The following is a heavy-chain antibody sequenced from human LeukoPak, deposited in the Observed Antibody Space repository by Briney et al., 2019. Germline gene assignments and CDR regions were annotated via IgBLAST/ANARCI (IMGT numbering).Heavy chain of an antibody. Sequence: ASVKVSCKASGYIFSDYTMHWVRQAPGQRLEWMGWINGENGNTKYSQELRGRVTFTSDSSATTVYMELSSLRSEDVAVYYCAREVSSVGANYFDYWGQGTLVTVSS. CDR2: INGENGNT. CDR3: AREVSSVGANYFDY. J-gene: IGHJ4*02. V-gene: IGHV1-3*03. CDR1: GYIFSDYT. D-gene: IGHD3-10*01.